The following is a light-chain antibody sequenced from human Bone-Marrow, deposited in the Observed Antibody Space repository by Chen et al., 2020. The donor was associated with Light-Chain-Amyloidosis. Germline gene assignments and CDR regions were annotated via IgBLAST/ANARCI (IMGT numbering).Light chain of an antibody. Sequence: EIVLTQSPASLSLAPGERATLSCRASQSIATYLAWFQQRPGQPPRVLMYDASTRATGIPARFRGSGSGTDFTLTVSSLEPEDFAVYYCQQRSSWPTFGQGTRVE. CDR3: QQRSSWPT. CDR1: QSIATY. V-gene: IGKV3-11*01. CDR2: DAS. J-gene: IGKJ1*01.